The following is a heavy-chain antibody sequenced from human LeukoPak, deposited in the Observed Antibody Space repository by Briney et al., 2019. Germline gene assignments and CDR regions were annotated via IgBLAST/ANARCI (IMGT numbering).Heavy chain of an antibody. CDR1: DGSISIYY. D-gene: IGHD5-12*01. Sequence: PSETLSLTCTVSDGSISIYYWSWIRQPPGKGLEWIGYVYSSGNTNYSPSLKGRAIISADTSKNQFSLKLSSVTAADTAVYYCARGELVASMSEYFQHWGQGTLVTVSS. CDR2: VYSSGNT. CDR3: ARGELVASMSEYFQH. J-gene: IGHJ1*01. V-gene: IGHV4-4*08.